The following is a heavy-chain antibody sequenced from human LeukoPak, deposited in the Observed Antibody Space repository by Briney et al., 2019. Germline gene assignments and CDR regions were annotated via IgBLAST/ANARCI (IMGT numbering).Heavy chain of an antibody. CDR1: GFTFNSYW. J-gene: IGHJ6*03. V-gene: IGHV3-7*01. CDR2: IKQDGSKK. CDR3: ARDGPPRNIVLMVYASPYYYYMDV. D-gene: IGHD2-8*01. Sequence: GGSLKLSCAASGFTFNSYWMSWVRQAPGKGLEWVANIKQDGSKKYYVDSVKGRFTISRDNAKNSLYLQINSLRAEDTAVYYCARDGPPRNIVLMVYASPYYYYMDVWGKGTTVTVSS.